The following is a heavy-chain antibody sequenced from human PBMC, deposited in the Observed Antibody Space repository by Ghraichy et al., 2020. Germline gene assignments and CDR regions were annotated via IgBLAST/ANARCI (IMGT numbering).Heavy chain of an antibody. CDR3: ARVRRGPIDY. D-gene: IGHD3-16*01. V-gene: IGHV4-31*03. Sequence: SETLSLTCTVSGGSISSGGYYWSWIRQHPGKGLEWIGYIYYSGSTYYNPSLKSRVTISVDTSKNQFSLKLSSVTAADTAVYYCARVRRGPIDYWGQGTLVTVSS. CDR2: IYYSGST. CDR1: GGSISSGGYY. J-gene: IGHJ4*02.